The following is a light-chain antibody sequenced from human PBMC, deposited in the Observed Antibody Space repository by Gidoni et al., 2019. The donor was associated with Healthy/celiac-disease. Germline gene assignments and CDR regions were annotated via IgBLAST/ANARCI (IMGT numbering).Light chain of an antibody. J-gene: IGLJ7*01. CDR3: NSRDSSGNHLAV. CDR1: SLRSYY. V-gene: IGLV3-19*01. CDR2: GKN. Sequence: SSELTQDPAVSVALGQTVRITCQGDSLRSYYASWYQQQPGQAPVLVIYGKNNRPSGIPDRFSGSSSGNTASLTITGAQAEDEADYYCNSRDSSGNHLAVFGGGTQLTVL.